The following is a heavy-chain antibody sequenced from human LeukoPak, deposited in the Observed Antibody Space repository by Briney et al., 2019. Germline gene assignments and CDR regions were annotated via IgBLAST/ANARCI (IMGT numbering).Heavy chain of an antibody. V-gene: IGHV6-1*01. CDR3: ARVGGSSWVFDY. D-gene: IGHD6-13*01. CDR1: GDSVSSNSAA. Sequence: LSQTLSLTCAISGDSVSSNSAAWNWIRQSPSRGLEWLGRTYYRSKWYNDYAVSLKSRITINPDTSKTQFSLQLNSVPPEDTAVYYCARVGGSSWVFDYWGQGTLVTVSS. CDR2: TYYRSKWYN. J-gene: IGHJ4*02.